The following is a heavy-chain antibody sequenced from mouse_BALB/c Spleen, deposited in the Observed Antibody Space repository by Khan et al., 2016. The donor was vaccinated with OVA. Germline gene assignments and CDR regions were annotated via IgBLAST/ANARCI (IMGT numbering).Heavy chain of an antibody. J-gene: IGHJ3*01. CDR2: ISTYYGDA. D-gene: IGHD1-1*01. CDR1: GYTFTEYA. V-gene: IGHV1S137*01. CDR3: AGDGSSSLFAY. Sequence: VQLQESGTELVRPGVSVKISCKGSGYTFTEYAMNWVKESHEKSLEWIGVISTYYGDARYNQKFKGKATLTVDKSSSTAYMELARLTSEDSAIYYCAGDGSSSLFAYWGQGTLVTVSA.